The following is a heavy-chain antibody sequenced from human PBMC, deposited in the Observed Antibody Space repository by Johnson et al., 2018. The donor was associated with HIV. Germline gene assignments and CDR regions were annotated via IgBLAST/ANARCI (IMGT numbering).Heavy chain of an antibody. CDR1: GFTFSSYA. J-gene: IGHJ3*02. V-gene: IGHV3-64*01. CDR2: ISSNGGST. D-gene: IGHD3-16*02. CDR3: ARGGITFGGVIAPGAFDI. Sequence: EVQLVESGGGLVQPGGSLRLSCAASGFTFSSYAMSWVRQAPGKGLEYVSAISSNGGSTYYANSVKGRFTISRDNSKNTLYLQMGSLRAEDMAVYYCARGGITFGGVIAPGAFDIWGQGTMVTVSS.